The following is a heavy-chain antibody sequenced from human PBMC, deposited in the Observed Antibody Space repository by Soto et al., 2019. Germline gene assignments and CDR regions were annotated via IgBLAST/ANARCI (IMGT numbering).Heavy chain of an antibody. CDR3: ARAGGYGDYQVDY. CDR2: ISDDGANK. Sequence: QVQLVESGGGVVQPGRSLRLSCAASGFTFSSYPMHWVRQAPGKGLEWVAVISDDGANKYYADSVKGRFTISRDNSKNTLYLQMNSLRAEDTAMYYCARAGGYGDYQVDYWGQGTLVTVSS. CDR1: GFTFSSYP. J-gene: IGHJ4*02. V-gene: IGHV3-30-3*01. D-gene: IGHD4-17*01.